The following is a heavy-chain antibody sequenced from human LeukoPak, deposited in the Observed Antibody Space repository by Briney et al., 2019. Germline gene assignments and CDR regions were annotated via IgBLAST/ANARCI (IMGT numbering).Heavy chain of an antibody. D-gene: IGHD6-25*01. V-gene: IGHV3-74*01. CDR1: GFTLSNYW. Sequence: GGSLRLSCAASGFTLSNYWMHWVRQAPGRGLVWVSRLHSDGTSTSYADSVRGRFTISRDNARNTLYLQMNTLRAEDTAVYYCARSGWPYYFDYWGQGTLVTVSS. CDR3: ARSGWPYYFDY. J-gene: IGHJ4*02. CDR2: LHSDGTST.